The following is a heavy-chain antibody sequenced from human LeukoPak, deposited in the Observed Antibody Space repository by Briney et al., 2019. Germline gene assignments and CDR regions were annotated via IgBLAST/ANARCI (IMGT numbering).Heavy chain of an antibody. Sequence: PSETLSLTCTVSGGSISSGDYYWSWIRQPPGKGLEWIGYIYYSGSTYYNPSLKSRVTISVDTSKNQFSLKLSSVTAADTAVYYCARVCEEFGETCYFDYWGQGTLVTVSS. D-gene: IGHD3-10*01. CDR2: IYYSGST. CDR1: GGSISSGDYY. J-gene: IGHJ4*02. V-gene: IGHV4-30-4*01. CDR3: ARVCEEFGETCYFDY.